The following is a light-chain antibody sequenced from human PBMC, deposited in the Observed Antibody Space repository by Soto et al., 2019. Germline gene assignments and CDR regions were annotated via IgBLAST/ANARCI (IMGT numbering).Light chain of an antibody. V-gene: IGLV2-14*01. CDR1: SSDIAGHKY. CDR2: EVT. Sequence: QSALTHPASVSGSPGQSITISCTGTSSDIAGHKYVSWYQQHPGKAPKLIIFEVTNRPSGVSSRFSASKSGDTASLIISGLQAEDEADYFCSSYSSTSTVVFGGGTKLTVL. CDR3: SSYSSTSTVV. J-gene: IGLJ2*01.